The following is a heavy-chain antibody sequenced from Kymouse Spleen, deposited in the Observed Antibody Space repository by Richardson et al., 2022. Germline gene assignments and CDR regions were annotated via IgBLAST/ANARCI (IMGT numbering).Heavy chain of an antibody. V-gene: IGHV4-34*01. D-gene: IGHD3-10*01. J-gene: IGHJ5*02. Sequence: QVQLQQWGAGLLKPSETLSLTCAVYGGSFSGYYWSWIRQPPGKGLEWIGEINHSGSTNYNPSLKSRVTISVDTSKNQFSLKLSSVTAADTAVYYCARTYYYGSGSLNWFDPWGQGTLVTVSS. CDR3: ARTYYYGSGSLNWFDP. CDR1: GGSFSGYY. CDR2: INHSGST.